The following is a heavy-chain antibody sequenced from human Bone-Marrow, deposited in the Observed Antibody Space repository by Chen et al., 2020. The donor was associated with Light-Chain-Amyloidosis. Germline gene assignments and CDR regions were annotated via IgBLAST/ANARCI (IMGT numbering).Heavy chain of an antibody. CDR3: ARDVNTMVRGVIGGNYYYYGMDV. J-gene: IGHJ6*02. V-gene: IGHV1-69*04. CDR2: IIPILGIA. Sequence: QVQLVQSGAEVKKPGSSVKVSCKASGGTFSSYAISWVRQAPGQGLEWMGRIIPILGIANYAQKFQGRVTIAADKSTSTAYMELSSLRSEDTAVYYCARDVNTMVRGVIGGNYYYYGMDVWGQGTTVTVSS. D-gene: IGHD3-10*01. CDR1: GGTFSSYA.